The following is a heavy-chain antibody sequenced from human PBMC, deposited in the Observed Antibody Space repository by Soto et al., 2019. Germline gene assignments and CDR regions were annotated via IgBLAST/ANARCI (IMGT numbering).Heavy chain of an antibody. D-gene: IGHD1-1*01. CDR2: IGGSGSYT. CDR3: ARDYTPWNPRAVLYFDY. J-gene: IGHJ4*02. V-gene: IGHV3-23*01. CDR1: GFTFSSYA. Sequence: GGSLRLSCAASGFTFSSYAMAWVRQAPGEGLEWVSSIGGSGSYTYYADSVKGRFTISRDNFKSTLYLQMNSLRAEDTAVYYCARDYTPWNPRAVLYFDYWGQGTLVTVSS.